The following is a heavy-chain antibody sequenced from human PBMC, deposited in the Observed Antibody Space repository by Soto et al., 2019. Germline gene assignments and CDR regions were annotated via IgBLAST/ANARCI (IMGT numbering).Heavy chain of an antibody. CDR2: LTPSGGET. CDR1: GFTFSIYA. V-gene: IGHV3-23*01. J-gene: IGHJ3*02. Sequence: VPLRLSCVASGFTFSIYAMSWVRQAPGKGLEWVSALTPSGGETYYADSVKGRFTISRDNSMNALYLQMNSLRIEDTAVYYCAHPRGYGVFDAYDIWGQGTMVTVSS. CDR3: AHPRGYGVFDAYDI. D-gene: IGHD4-17*01.